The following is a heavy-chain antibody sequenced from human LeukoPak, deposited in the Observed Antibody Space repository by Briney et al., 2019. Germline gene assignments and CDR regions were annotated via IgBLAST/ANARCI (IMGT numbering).Heavy chain of an antibody. Sequence: PGGSLRLSCAASGFTFSSYAMHWVRQAPGKGLEWVAVISYDGSNKYYADPVKGRFTISRDNSKNTLYLQMNSLRAEDTAVYYSYSSDQDAFDIWGQGTMVTVSS. CDR2: ISYDGSNK. V-gene: IGHV3-30*04. CDR1: GFTFSSYA. CDR3: YSSDQDAFDI. J-gene: IGHJ3*02. D-gene: IGHD6-19*01.